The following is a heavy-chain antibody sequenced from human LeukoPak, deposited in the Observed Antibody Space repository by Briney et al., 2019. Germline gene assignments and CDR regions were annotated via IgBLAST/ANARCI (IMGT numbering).Heavy chain of an antibody. CDR3: ARTTNYLDY. CDR2: TYYRSKWNN. CDR1: GDSVSSNSVS. V-gene: IGHV6-1*01. D-gene: IGHD1-14*01. Sequence: SQTLSLTCAISGDSVSSNSVSWHWLRQSPSTGLEWLGRTYYRSKWNNDYAVSVKSRIMINPDTSKNQFSLQLDSVTPEDTAVYYCARTTNYLDYWGPGILVTVSS. J-gene: IGHJ4*02.